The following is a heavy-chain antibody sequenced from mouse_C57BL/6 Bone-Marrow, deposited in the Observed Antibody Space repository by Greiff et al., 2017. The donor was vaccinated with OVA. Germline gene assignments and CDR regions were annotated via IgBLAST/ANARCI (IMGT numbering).Heavy chain of an antibody. V-gene: IGHV14-4*01. CDR2: IDPKNGGT. CDR3: TAYGNFDD. Sequence: VQLQQSGAELVRPGASVKLSCTASGYNFTDYYMHWVKQRPEQGLEWIGWIDPKNGGTKYASKFQGKATITADTSSNTAYLQLSSLTSEDTADYYCTAYGNFDDWGKGTTLTVSS. CDR1: GYNFTDYY. J-gene: IGHJ2*01. D-gene: IGHD2-1*01.